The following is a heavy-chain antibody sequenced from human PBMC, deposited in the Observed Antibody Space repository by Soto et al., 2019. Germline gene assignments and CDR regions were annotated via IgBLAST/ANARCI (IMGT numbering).Heavy chain of an antibody. Sequence: SETLSLTCTVSGGSISSSSYYWGWIRQPPGKRLEWIGSIYYSGSTYYNPSLKSRVTISIDTSKNQFSLKLSSVTAADTAVYYGARRKGGNFDYWGQGTLVTVSS. V-gene: IGHV4-39*01. CDR3: ARRKGGNFDY. J-gene: IGHJ4*02. D-gene: IGHD2-15*01. CDR2: IYYSGST. CDR1: GGSISSSSYY.